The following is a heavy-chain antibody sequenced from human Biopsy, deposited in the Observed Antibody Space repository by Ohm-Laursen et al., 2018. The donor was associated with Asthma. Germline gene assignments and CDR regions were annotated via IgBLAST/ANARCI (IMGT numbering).Heavy chain of an antibody. Sequence: ASVKVSCKTSGYTFNSAGITWVRQAPGQGLEWTGWISVYNGNTKVAQKLQDRVSMITDTSTSTAYMELRSLRSDDTAVYFCARAVDYSHYYGIDVWGQGTTVTVS. J-gene: IGHJ6*02. CDR1: GYTFNSAG. CDR2: ISVYNGNT. CDR3: ARAVDYSHYYGIDV. D-gene: IGHD3-10*01. V-gene: IGHV1-18*01.